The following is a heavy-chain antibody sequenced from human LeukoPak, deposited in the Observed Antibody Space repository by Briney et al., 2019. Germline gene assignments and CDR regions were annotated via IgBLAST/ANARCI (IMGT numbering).Heavy chain of an antibody. CDR3: AGRLRGNYYYYYGMDV. D-gene: IGHD4-17*01. J-gene: IGHJ6*02. Sequence: GASVRVSCKASGYTFTGYYMHWVRQAPRQGLEWMGWINPNSGGTNYAQKFQGRVTMTRDTSISTAYMELSRLRSDDTAVYYCAGRLRGNYYYYYGMDVWGQGTTVTVSS. V-gene: IGHV1-2*02. CDR2: INPNSGGT. CDR1: GYTFTGYY.